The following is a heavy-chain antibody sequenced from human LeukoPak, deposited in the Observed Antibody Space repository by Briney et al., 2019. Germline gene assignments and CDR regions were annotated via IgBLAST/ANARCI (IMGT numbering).Heavy chain of an antibody. J-gene: IGHJ4*02. V-gene: IGHV3-53*01. Sequence: GGSLRLSCAVSGFTVSSNYMSWVRQAPGKELEWVSVIYSGGSTHYADSVKGRFTISRDNSKNTLFLQMNSLRAEDTAVYYCARADGTGGPYDYWGQETLVTVSS. D-gene: IGHD3/OR15-3a*01. CDR1: GFTVSSNY. CDR2: IYSGGST. CDR3: ARADGTGGPYDY.